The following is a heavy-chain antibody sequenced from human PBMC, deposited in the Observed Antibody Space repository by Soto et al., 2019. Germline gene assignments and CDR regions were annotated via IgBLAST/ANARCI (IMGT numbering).Heavy chain of an antibody. CDR2: IDQDESRK. CDR1: GLTFSNYW. CDR3: ATDILIRDY. D-gene: IGHD2-21*01. J-gene: IGHJ4*02. V-gene: IGHV3-7*03. Sequence: PVWSLRLSCVASGLTFSNYWMTWVRQTPGKGLEWVANIDQDESRKNYVDSVKGRFIISRDNSRNSVYLQMNSLTADDTGIYYCATDILIRDYWGQGTRVTVAS.